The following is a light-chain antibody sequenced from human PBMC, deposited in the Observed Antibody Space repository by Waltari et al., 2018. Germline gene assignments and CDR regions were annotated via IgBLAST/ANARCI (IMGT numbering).Light chain of an antibody. CDR3: QQYYSIPIT. CDR1: QSVVNNSNNKNY. Sequence: DIVLTQSPDSLAASLGERATINCKSSQSVVNNSNNKNYLAWYQQKTGQPPKLLMSWAFTRESGVPDRFSASGSGTDFTLTISSLQAEDVAVYYCQQYYSIPITYGQGTRLEIK. CDR2: WAF. V-gene: IGKV4-1*01. J-gene: IGKJ5*01.